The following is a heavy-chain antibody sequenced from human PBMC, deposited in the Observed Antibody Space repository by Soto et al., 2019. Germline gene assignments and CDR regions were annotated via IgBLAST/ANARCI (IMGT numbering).Heavy chain of an antibody. J-gene: IGHJ6*02. V-gene: IGHV1-8*01. CDR2: INPDSDNT. Sequence: SVKGSCKTSGYAFTNYDINWGRQAAVQGLEWMGWINPDSDNTGYAQKFQGRVTMTRDTSISTAYMELNSLRSEDTAVYYCARGRRYCTTTSCYPPALFPYGMDVWGQGTTVTVSS. D-gene: IGHD2-2*01. CDR3: ARGRRYCTTTSCYPPALFPYGMDV. CDR1: GYAFTNYD.